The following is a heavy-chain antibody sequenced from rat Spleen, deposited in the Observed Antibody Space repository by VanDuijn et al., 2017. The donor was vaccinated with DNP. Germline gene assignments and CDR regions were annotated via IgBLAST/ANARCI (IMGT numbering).Heavy chain of an antibody. CDR2: IGIVGGST. Sequence: EVQLVESGGGLVQPGRSLKLSCVASGFIFNDYALAWVRQAPKKGLEWVATIGIVGGSTYYRDSVKGRFTGSRDDAKTTLYLQMNSLRSEDTATYYCTRTDGSYGFDYWGQGVMVTVSS. D-gene: IGHD1-3*01. CDR1: GFIFNDYA. V-gene: IGHV5-17*01. CDR3: TRTDGSYGFDY. J-gene: IGHJ2*01.